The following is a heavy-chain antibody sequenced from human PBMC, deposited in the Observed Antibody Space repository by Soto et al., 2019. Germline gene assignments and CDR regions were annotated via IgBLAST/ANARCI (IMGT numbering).Heavy chain of an antibody. CDR3: ARAPPTCTXGSCYKGSQYYYYAMDV. V-gene: IGHV1-69*13. CDR2: IIPIFATT. CDR1: GGTFSTYS. J-gene: IGHJ6*02. D-gene: IGHD2-15*01. Sequence: ASVKVSCKGSGGTFSTYSITWVRQAPGQGLEWMGGIIPIFATTTYAQKFQGRVTITADESTSTAYMELSSLRSEDTAVYYCARAPPTCTXGSCYKGSQYYYYAMDVWGQGTTVTVSS.